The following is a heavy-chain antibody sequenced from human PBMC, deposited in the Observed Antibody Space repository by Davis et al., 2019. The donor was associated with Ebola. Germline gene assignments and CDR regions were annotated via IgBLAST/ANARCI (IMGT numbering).Heavy chain of an antibody. J-gene: IGHJ4*02. CDR2: ITRYTYGGRT. CDR3: IRGQDTSVSFLLLN. D-gene: IGHD5/OR15-5a*01. Sequence: PGGSLRLSCTASGFTFGDYAMSWVRQAPGKGLEWVGFITRYTYGGRTEYAASVNGRFTISRDDSKSIAYLQMNSLKPENTGVYYCIRGQDTSVSFLLLNWGQGTLVNVSS. V-gene: IGHV3-49*04. CDR1: GFTFGDYA.